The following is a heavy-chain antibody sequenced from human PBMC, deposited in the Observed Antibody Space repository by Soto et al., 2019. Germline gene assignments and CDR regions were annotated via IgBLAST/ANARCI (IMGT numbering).Heavy chain of an antibody. Sequence: QVQLQESGPGLVRPSQTLSPSCTVSGGSISNSANHWSWIRQHPGEGLEWIGYIYDSGGTYYSPSLKGRVTMSIDASKNQFSLKLSSVTAADTAVYYCAKGVRGVPNWFDPWGQGTLVTVSS. D-gene: IGHD3-10*01. J-gene: IGHJ5*02. CDR3: AKGVRGVPNWFDP. CDR2: IYDSGGT. V-gene: IGHV4-31*03. CDR1: GGSISNSANH.